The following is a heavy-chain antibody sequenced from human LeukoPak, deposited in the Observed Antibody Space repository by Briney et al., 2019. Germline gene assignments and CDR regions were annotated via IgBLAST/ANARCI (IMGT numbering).Heavy chain of an antibody. CDR2: IMQDGSEK. CDR1: GFTVSSYW. D-gene: IGHD6-19*01. V-gene: IGHV3-7*03. J-gene: IGHJ1*01. Sequence: GRSLRLSCAAAGFTVSSYWMSWVRQAGGNGLGWVANIMQDGSEKYYVDSVKGRVTISRDNAKNSLYLQMNSLRAEDTAVYYCARHMVSSGWWVYWGQATLATVSS. CDR3: ARHMVSSGWWVY.